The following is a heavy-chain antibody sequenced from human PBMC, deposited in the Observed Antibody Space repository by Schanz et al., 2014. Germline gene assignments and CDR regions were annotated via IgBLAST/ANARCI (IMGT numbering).Heavy chain of an antibody. D-gene: IGHD6-19*01. CDR3: AKLSSSGRLAGYFDY. Sequence: EVQLVESGGGLVQPGGSLRLSCAASGFTFSDHYMDWVRQAPGKGLEWVGRVRNKNNRYTTEYAASVKGRFTISRDDSKNSLYLQMNSLKTEDTAMYYCAKLSSSGRLAGYFDYWGQGALVTVAS. CDR2: VRNKNNRYTT. V-gene: IGHV3-72*01. J-gene: IGHJ4*02. CDR1: GFTFSDHY.